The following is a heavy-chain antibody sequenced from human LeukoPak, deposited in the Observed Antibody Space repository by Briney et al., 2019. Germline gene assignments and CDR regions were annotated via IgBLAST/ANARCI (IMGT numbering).Heavy chain of an antibody. V-gene: IGHV3-13*01. D-gene: IGHD6-19*01. Sequence: GGSLRLSCVASGFNFIDYDMHWVRQVIGKGLEWVSAIGIRGDTHHSGPVKGRFTISRENAESSLYLQMNSLRAEDTAVYYCARGGIQVSGIDEFDYWGQGTLVTVSS. CDR1: GFNFIDYD. J-gene: IGHJ4*02. CDR2: IGIRGDT. CDR3: ARGGIQVSGIDEFDY.